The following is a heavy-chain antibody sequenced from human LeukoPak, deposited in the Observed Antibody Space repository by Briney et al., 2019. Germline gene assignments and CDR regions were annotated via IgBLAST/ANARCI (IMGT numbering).Heavy chain of an antibody. Sequence: ASVKVSCKASGYTFTGYYMHWVRQAPGQGPEWMGWINPNSGGTNYAQKFQGWVTMTRDTSISTAYMELSRLRSDDTAVYYCASSSSSWYGLSFDYWGQGTLVTVSS. D-gene: IGHD6-13*01. J-gene: IGHJ4*02. V-gene: IGHV1-2*04. CDR1: GYTFTGYY. CDR3: ASSSSSWYGLSFDY. CDR2: INPNSGGT.